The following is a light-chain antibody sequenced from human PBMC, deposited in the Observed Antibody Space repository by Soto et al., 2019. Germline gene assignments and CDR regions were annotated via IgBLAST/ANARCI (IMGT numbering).Light chain of an antibody. CDR1: QTISTW. V-gene: IGKV1-5*03. CDR2: KMS. Sequence: DIQMTQSPSTLSASVGDRVTITCRASQTISTWLAWYQQKPGRAPKLLIYKMSTLESGVPSRFSGGGSGTEATLTISSLQPDDFATYYCHQNNSKPWTFGQGTKVEI. CDR3: HQNNSKPWT. J-gene: IGKJ1*01.